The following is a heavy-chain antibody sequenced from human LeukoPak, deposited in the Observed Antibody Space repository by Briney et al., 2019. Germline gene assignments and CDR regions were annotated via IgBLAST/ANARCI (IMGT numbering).Heavy chain of an antibody. Sequence: ASVKVSCKASGYTFTGFYIHWVRQAPGQGLEWMGRIIPILGIANYAQKFQGRVTITADKSTSTAYMELSSLRSEDTAVYYCANDKGLRPTNWGQGTLVTVSS. CDR1: GYTFTGFY. CDR2: IIPILGIA. J-gene: IGHJ4*02. V-gene: IGHV1-69*02. CDR3: ANDKGLRPTN. D-gene: IGHD5-12*01.